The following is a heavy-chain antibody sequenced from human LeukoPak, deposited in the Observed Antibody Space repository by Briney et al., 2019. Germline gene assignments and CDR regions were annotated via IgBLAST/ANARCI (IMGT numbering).Heavy chain of an antibody. D-gene: IGHD2-8*02. CDR3: ARYWYYYYYYMDV. Sequence: SETLSLTCTVSGGSISSYYWSWIRQPPGKGLKRIGNIYYSGYTTYSPSLRSRVTISVDTSKNQFSLKLSSVTAADTAVYYCARYWYYYYYYMDVWGKGTTVTISS. V-gene: IGHV4-59*08. CDR2: IYYSGYT. J-gene: IGHJ6*03. CDR1: GGSISSYY.